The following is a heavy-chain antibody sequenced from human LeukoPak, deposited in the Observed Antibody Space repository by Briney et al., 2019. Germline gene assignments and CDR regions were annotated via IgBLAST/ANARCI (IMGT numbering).Heavy chain of an antibody. CDR1: GGSISSYY. CDR2: IYYSGST. Sequence: SETLSLTCTVSGGSISSYYWSWIRQPPGKGLEWIGYIYYSGSTNYNPFLKSRVTISVDTSKNQFSLKLSSVTAADTAVYYCARGSRGSIAAAGTGFDYWGQGTLVTVSS. J-gene: IGHJ4*02. V-gene: IGHV4-59*01. CDR3: ARGSRGSIAAAGTGFDY. D-gene: IGHD6-13*01.